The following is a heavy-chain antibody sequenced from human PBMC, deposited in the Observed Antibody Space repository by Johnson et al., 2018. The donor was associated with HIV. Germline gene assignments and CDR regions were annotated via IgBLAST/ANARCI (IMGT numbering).Heavy chain of an antibody. CDR1: GFTFSSYG. V-gene: IGHV3-30*02. CDR3: ARVSLAYSYGYDAFDI. D-gene: IGHD5-18*01. CDR2: IRYDGSNK. Sequence: VQLVESGGGLVQPGGSLRLSCAASGFTFSSYGMHWVRQAPGKGLEWVAFIRYDGSNKYYADSVKGRFTISRDNSKNTLFLQMNSLRPEDTAVYYCARVSLAYSYGYDAFDIWGQGTRVTVSS. J-gene: IGHJ3*02.